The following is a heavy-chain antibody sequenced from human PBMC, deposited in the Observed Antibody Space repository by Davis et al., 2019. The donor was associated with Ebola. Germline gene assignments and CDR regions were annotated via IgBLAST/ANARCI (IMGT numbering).Heavy chain of an antibody. Sequence: PGGSLRLSCAASGFTFSSYGMHWVRQAPGKGLEWVAFIRYDGSNKYYADSVKGRFTISRDNSKNTLYLQINSLRAEDTAVYYCAKEDTAMVIAGNYYFGMDVWGQGTTVTVSS. V-gene: IGHV3-30*02. CDR3: AKEDTAMVIAGNYYFGMDV. D-gene: IGHD5-18*01. J-gene: IGHJ6*02. CDR2: IRYDGSNK. CDR1: GFTFSSYG.